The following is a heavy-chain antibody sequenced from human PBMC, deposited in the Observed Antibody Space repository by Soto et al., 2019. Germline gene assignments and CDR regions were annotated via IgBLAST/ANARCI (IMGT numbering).Heavy chain of an antibody. V-gene: IGHV4-4*02. CDR3: ARLVYDTRLNYMYFDF. CDR2: IFHDGTA. Sequence: SETLSLTCAVSGLSLTSGNWWTWVRQSPQRGLEYIGEIFHDGTANYYPSFERRVAMSVDTSRNQFSLKLTSVTAADTAVYFCARLVYDTRLNYMYFDFWGPGTLVTV. CDR1: GLSLTSGNW. D-gene: IGHD3-10*01. J-gene: IGHJ4*02.